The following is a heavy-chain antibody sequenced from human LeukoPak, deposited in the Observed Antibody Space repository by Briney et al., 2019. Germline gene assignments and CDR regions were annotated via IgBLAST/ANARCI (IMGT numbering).Heavy chain of an antibody. D-gene: IGHD4-23*01. CDR2: VYSSGST. CDR1: GGSISSYS. V-gene: IGHV4-4*07. CDR3: ARGGYGASSGFDY. Sequence: SETLSLTCTVSGGSISSYSRSWIRQPAGKGLEWIARVYSSGSTNYNPSLESRVAMSVDTSKNQFSLNLSSVTAADTAVYDCARGGYGASSGFDYWGQGTLVTVSS. J-gene: IGHJ4*02.